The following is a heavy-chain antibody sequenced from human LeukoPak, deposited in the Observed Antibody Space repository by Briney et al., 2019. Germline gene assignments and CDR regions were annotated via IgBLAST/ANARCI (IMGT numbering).Heavy chain of an antibody. CDR2: MNPNSGNT. CDR1: GYTFTSYD. V-gene: IGHV1-8*02. Sequence: ASVKVSCKASGYTFTSYDINWVRQATGQGLEWMGWMNPNSGNTGYAQKFQGRVTMTRNTSISTAYMELSSLRSEDTAVYYCARGLLGYYYYYMGVWGKGTTVTISS. CDR3: ARGLLGYYYYYMGV. J-gene: IGHJ6*03. D-gene: IGHD2-15*01.